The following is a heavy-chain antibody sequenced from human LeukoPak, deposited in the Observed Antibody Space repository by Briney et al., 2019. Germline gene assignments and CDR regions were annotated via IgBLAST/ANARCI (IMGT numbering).Heavy chain of an antibody. CDR3: ATAHSGFYAFPDAFDF. CDR1: GGSISSYY. D-gene: IGHD2/OR15-2a*01. Sequence: PSETLSLTCTVSGGSISSYYWSWIRQPPGKGLEWIGYIYYSGSTNYNPSLKSRVTISVDTSKNQFSLKLSSVTAADTAVYYCATAHSGFYAFPDAFDFWGQGTMVTVSS. V-gene: IGHV4-59*01. CDR2: IYYSGST. J-gene: IGHJ3*01.